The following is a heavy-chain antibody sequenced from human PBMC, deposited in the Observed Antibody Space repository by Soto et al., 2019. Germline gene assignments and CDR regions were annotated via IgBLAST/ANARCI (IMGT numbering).Heavy chain of an antibody. CDR1: GGTFSSYA. J-gene: IGHJ4*02. D-gene: IGHD3-22*01. Sequence: AASVKVSCKASGGTFSSYAISWVRQAPGQGLEWMGGITPIFGTANYAQKFQGRVTITADESTSTAYMELSSLRSEDTAVYYCARTYYHDSSGYPRWYFDYWGQGTLVTVSS. CDR3: ARTYYHDSSGYPRWYFDY. V-gene: IGHV1-69*13. CDR2: ITPIFGTA.